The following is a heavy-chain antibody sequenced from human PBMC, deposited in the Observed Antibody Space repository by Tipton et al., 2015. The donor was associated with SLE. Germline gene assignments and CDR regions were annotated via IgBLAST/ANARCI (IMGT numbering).Heavy chain of an antibody. J-gene: IGHJ5*01. V-gene: IGHV4-61*02. D-gene: IGHD3-10*01. CDR1: NGSISSGSYY. CDR3: ARARNYFGSGLNWFDS. CDR2: VYTTGST. Sequence: TLSLTCIVSNGSISSGSYYWSWFRQPAGKGLEWIGRVYTTGSTHYSPSLESRVSLSVDTSKNQFSLKLSSVTAADTAVYFCARARNYFGSGLNWFDSWGQGTLVTVSS.